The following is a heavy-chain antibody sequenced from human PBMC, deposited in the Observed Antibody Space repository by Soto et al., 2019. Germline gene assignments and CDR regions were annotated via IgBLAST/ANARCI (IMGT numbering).Heavy chain of an antibody. CDR1: GLTFSNAW. Sequence: EVQLVESGGGLVQPGGSLRLSCAASGLTFSNAWMRWVRQAPGKGLEWVGRIKSAADGGTADYAAPVKGRFYISRDDSTTPMYLQMNILKAEVTAVYYCTRESRPPSGWYGAFDIWGQGTMVTFSS. V-gene: IGHV3-15*01. CDR2: IKSAADGGTA. J-gene: IGHJ3*02. CDR3: TRESRPPSGWYGAFDI. D-gene: IGHD6-19*01.